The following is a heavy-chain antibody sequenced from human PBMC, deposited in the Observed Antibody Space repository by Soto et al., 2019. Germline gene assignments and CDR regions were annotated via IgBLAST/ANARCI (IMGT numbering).Heavy chain of an antibody. D-gene: IGHD6-13*01. CDR3: AKDEGFQQLADDYYYYYGMDV. J-gene: IGHJ6*02. CDR2: ISYDGSNK. CDR1: GFTFSSYG. Sequence: QVQLVESGGGVVQPGRSLRLSCAASGFTFSSYGMHWVRQAPGKGLEWVAVISYDGSNKYYADSVKGRFTISRDNSKNTLYLQMNSLRAEDTAVYYCAKDEGFQQLADDYYYYYGMDVWGQGTTVTVSS. V-gene: IGHV3-30*18.